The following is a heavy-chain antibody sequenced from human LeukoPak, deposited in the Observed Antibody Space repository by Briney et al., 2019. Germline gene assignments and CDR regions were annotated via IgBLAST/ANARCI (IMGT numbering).Heavy chain of an antibody. J-gene: IGHJ4*02. CDR1: GFIFSSYV. D-gene: IGHD4-23*01. CDR2: ISSGSSPL. V-gene: IGHV3-48*04. CDR3: ASLGGAYGGRLDY. Sequence: GGSLRLSCEASGFIFSSYVMGWVRPAPGKGLEWLAYISSGSSPLYYADSVKGRFTISRDNAKNSLYLQMNSLRAEDAAVYYCASLGGAYGGRLDYWGQGTLVTVSS.